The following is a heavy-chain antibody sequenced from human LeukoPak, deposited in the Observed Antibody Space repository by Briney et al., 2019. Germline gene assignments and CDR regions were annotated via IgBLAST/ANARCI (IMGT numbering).Heavy chain of an antibody. CDR1: GFTFSSYA. D-gene: IGHD1-26*01. CDR2: ISYDGSNK. Sequence: GGSLRLSCAASGFTFSSYAMHWVRQAPGKGLEWVAVISYDGSNKYYADSVKGRFTISRDNSKNTLYLQMNSLRAEDTAVYYCARDSGSKRRGAFDIWGQGTMVTVSS. V-gene: IGHV3-30*04. J-gene: IGHJ3*02. CDR3: ARDSGSKRRGAFDI.